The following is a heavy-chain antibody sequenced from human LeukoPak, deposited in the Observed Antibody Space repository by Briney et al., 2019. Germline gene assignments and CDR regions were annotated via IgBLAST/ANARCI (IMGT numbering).Heavy chain of an antibody. D-gene: IGHD3-22*01. CDR3: ARESQWLFLYYFDY. V-gene: IGHV3-30-3*01. Sequence: GGSLRLSCAASGFTFSSYAMHWVRQAPGKGLEWVAVISYDGSNKYYADSVKGRFTISRDNSKNTLYLQMNSLRAEDTAVYYYARESQWLFLYYFDYWGKGTLVTVSS. CDR1: GFTFSSYA. J-gene: IGHJ4*02. CDR2: ISYDGSNK.